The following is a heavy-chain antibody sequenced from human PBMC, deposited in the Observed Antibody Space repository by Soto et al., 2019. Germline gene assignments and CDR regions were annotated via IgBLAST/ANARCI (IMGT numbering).Heavy chain of an antibody. J-gene: IGHJ6*02. Sequence: QVQLVQSGAEVKNPGSSVKVSCKTSGFRFDVYGIYWVRQAPGQGLEWVGGLIPIYDAPYYAQKFQGRVTITADKSTTTVHLELSSLRSDDTAVYFCARVREPHLDHYGLDVWGQGTTVTVS. CDR1: GFRFDVYG. V-gene: IGHV1-69*06. CDR2: LIPIYDAP. CDR3: ARVREPHLDHYGLDV.